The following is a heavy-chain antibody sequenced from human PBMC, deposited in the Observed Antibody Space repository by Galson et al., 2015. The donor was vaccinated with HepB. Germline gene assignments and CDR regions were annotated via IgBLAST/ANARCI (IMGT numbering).Heavy chain of an antibody. CDR2: ITSSGGKT. V-gene: IGHV3-23*01. CDR1: GFTFTRYA. D-gene: IGHD2-15*01. Sequence: SLRLSCAASGFTFTRYAMTWVRQAPGKGLEWVASITSSGGKTYYPDSVKGRFTISRDNSKNTLYLQLNSLRAEDTAVYYCATDGIMVANNPYPFHYWGQGTLVTVSS. J-gene: IGHJ4*02. CDR3: ATDGIMVANNPYPFHY.